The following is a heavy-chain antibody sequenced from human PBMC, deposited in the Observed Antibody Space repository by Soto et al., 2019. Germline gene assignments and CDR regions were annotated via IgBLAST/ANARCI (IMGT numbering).Heavy chain of an antibody. V-gene: IGHV4-34*01. Sequence: SETLSLTCAVYGGSFIGFYCSWIRQPPGKGLEWIGEINHSGNTNYNPSLKSRVTISVDTSKNQFSLKLSSVTAADTAVYYCASLTCSGGSCYIDAFDIWGQGTMVTVSS. D-gene: IGHD2-15*01. J-gene: IGHJ3*02. CDR3: ASLTCSGGSCYIDAFDI. CDR2: INHSGNT. CDR1: GGSFIGFY.